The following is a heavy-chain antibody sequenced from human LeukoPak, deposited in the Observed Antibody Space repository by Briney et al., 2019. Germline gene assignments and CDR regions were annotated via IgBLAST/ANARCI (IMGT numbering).Heavy chain of an antibody. J-gene: IGHJ6*02. D-gene: IGHD4-17*01. V-gene: IGHV4-59*08. CDR3: ARLVVTTARDYYYGMDV. CDR2: IYYSGST. CDR1: GGSISSYY. Sequence: PSETLSLTCTVSGGSISSYYWSWIRQPPGKGLEWIGCIYYSGSTNYNPSLKSRVTISVDTSKNQFSLKLSSVTAADTAVYYCARLVVTTARDYYYGMDVWGQGTTVTVSS.